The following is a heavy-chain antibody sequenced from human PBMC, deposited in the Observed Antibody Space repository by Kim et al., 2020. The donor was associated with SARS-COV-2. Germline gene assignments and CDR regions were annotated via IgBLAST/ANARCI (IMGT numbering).Heavy chain of an antibody. D-gene: IGHD1-26*01. V-gene: IGHV4-59*13. CDR2: IYYSGST. CDR1: GASITSYY. Sequence: SETLSLTCTVSGASITSYYWTWIRQPPGKGLELIGYIYYSGSTNYNPSLNSRVTLSVDTSKNQFSLKLSSVTAADTAVYYCSSYSGSFYFQHWVLGTLIT. CDR3: SSYSGSFYFQH. J-gene: IGHJ1*01.